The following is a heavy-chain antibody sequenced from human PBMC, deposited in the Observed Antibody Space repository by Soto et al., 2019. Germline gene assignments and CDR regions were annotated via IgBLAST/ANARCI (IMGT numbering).Heavy chain of an antibody. J-gene: IGHJ6*02. CDR3: ASGSGSSGWYDYYGMDV. CDR1: GYSFTSYW. CDR2: IYPGDSDT. D-gene: IGHD6-19*01. Sequence: GESLKISCKGSGYSFTSYWIGWVSQMPGKGLEWMGIIYPGDSDTRYSPSFQGQVTISADESISTAYLQWSSLKASDTAMYYCASGSGSSGWYDYYGMDVWGQGTTVTVSS. V-gene: IGHV5-51*01.